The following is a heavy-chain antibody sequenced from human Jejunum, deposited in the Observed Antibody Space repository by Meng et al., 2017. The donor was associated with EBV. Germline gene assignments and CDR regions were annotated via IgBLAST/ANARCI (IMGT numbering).Heavy chain of an antibody. J-gene: IGHJ4*02. CDR1: GFTFTNSH. D-gene: IGHD3-16*01. V-gene: IGHV3-15*01. Sequence: EVQLVGSGGGLVKPGEYLSLSCDAPGFTFTNSHMTWVRQAPGKGLEWVGRIKRTTDGGTTDYAAPVKGRFTISRDDSKNTLYLQMNSLKTEDTAVYYCTDVGGDMIWGQGILVTVSS. CDR2: IKRTTDGGTT. CDR3: TDVGGDMI.